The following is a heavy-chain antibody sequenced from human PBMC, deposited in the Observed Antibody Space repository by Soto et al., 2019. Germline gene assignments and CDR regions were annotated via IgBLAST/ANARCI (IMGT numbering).Heavy chain of an antibody. V-gene: IGHV3-30*03. CDR2: ISYDGSNK. Sequence: QVQLVESGGGVVQPGRSLRLSCAASGFTFSSYGMHWVRQAPGKGLEWVAVISYDGSNKYYADSVKGRFTISRDNSKNTLYLQMNSLRAEDTAVYYCARIYDSSGYYPFDYWGQGALVIVSS. J-gene: IGHJ4*02. CDR1: GFTFSSYG. CDR3: ARIYDSSGYYPFDY. D-gene: IGHD3-22*01.